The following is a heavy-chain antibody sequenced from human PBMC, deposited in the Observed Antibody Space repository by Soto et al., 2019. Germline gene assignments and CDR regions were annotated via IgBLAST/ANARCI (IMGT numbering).Heavy chain of an antibody. D-gene: IGHD6-13*01. V-gene: IGHV4-31*03. Sequence: TLSLTCTFSGCSISSGGYYWSWIRQHPGKGLEWIGYIYYSGSTYYNPSLKSRVTISVDTSKNQFSLKLSSVTAADTAVYYCARDLQYSRLFYGMDVWGQGTTVTVSS. CDR3: ARDLQYSRLFYGMDV. J-gene: IGHJ6*02. CDR2: IYYSGST. CDR1: GCSISSGGYY.